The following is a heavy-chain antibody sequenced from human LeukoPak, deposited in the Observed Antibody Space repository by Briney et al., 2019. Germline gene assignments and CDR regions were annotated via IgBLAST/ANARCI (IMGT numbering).Heavy chain of an antibody. D-gene: IGHD6-19*01. CDR1: GGSISSDF. V-gene: IGHV4-59*08. Sequence: SETLSLTCTVSGGSISSDFWSWIRQPPGKGLEWIAYMYYSGKTDYNPSLQSRVTISVDTSKNQFSLNLRSVTASDTAVYYCARREGSSGRGFDYWGQGTLVTVSS. J-gene: IGHJ4*02. CDR2: MYYSGKT. CDR3: ARREGSSGRGFDY.